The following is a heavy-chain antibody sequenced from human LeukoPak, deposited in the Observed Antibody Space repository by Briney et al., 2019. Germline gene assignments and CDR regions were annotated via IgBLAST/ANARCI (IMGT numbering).Heavy chain of an antibody. Sequence: PSETLSLTFAVYGGSFSGYYWSWIRQPPGKGLEWIGEINHSGSTNYNPSLKSRVTISVDTSKNQFSLKLSSVTAADTAVYYCARTFSSGWYPTGEYYYYGMDVWGKGTTVTVSS. CDR3: ARTFSSGWYPTGEYYYYGMDV. D-gene: IGHD6-19*01. CDR2: INHSGST. V-gene: IGHV4-34*01. J-gene: IGHJ6*04. CDR1: GGSFSGYY.